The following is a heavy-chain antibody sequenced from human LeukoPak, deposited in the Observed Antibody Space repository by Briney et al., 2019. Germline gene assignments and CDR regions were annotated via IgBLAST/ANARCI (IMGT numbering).Heavy chain of an antibody. CDR3: ARGPRGAKSSGWYLLGFDY. J-gene: IGHJ4*02. V-gene: IGHV4-34*01. D-gene: IGHD6-19*01. Sequence: SETLSLTCTVSGGSISSYYWIWIRQPPGKGLEWIGEINDSGGTNYNPSLKSRFTISVDTPKNQFSLKLSSVTAADTAIYYCARGPRGAKSSGWYLLGFDYWGQGTLVTVSS. CDR2: INDSGGT. CDR1: GGSISSYY.